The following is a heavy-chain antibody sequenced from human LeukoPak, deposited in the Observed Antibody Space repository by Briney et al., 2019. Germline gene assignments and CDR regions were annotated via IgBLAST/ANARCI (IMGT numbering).Heavy chain of an antibody. J-gene: IGHJ3*02. D-gene: IGHD3-9*01. CDR1: GFTFSNFA. CDR3: AKHQGAFQDLDWACDGFDT. Sequence: GGSLRLSCAASGFTFSNFAMSWVRQGPGKGLEWVSGTNGGGVRPQYADSVKGRFTVSRDNSKNTLYLEMNSLRAEDTALYYCAKHQGAFQDLDWACDGFDTWGQGTMVSVSS. V-gene: IGHV3-23*01. CDR2: TNGGGVRP.